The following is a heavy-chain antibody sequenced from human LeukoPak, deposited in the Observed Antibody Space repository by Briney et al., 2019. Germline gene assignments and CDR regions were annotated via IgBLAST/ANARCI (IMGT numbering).Heavy chain of an antibody. V-gene: IGHV3-30-3*01. J-gene: IGHJ4*02. CDR3: ARDRYSGYVATYYFDY. CDR1: GFTFSSYA. CDR2: ISYDGSNK. Sequence: GGSLRLSCAASGFTFSSYAMHWVRQAPGKGLEWVAVISYDGSNKYYADSVKGRFTISRDNSKNTLYLQMNSLRAEDTAVYYCARDRYSGYVATYYFDYWGQGTLVTVSS. D-gene: IGHD5-12*01.